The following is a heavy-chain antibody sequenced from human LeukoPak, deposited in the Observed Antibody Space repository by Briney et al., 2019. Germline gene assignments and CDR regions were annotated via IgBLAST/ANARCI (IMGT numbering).Heavy chain of an antibody. J-gene: IGHJ6*02. Sequence: SETLSLTCTVSGGSISSYYWSWIRQPPGKGLEWIGYIYYSGSTNYNPSLKSRVTISVDTSKNQFSLKLSSVTAADTAVCYCARLNYYYGMDVWGQGTTVTVSS. CDR3: ARLNYYYGMDV. CDR2: IYYSGST. V-gene: IGHV4-59*01. CDR1: GGSISSYY.